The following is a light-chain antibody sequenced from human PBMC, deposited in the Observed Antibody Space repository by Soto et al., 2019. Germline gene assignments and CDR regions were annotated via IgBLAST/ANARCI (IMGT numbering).Light chain of an antibody. CDR3: QQRSSWPLT. CDR1: QSVGHY. CDR2: DTS. Sequence: ETVLTQSPATLSLSPGERATLSCRASQSVGHYLAWYQQKTGQAPRLLIYDTSVRAAGIPARFTGSGFETYLTLINRSLGPEDFAVYYSQQRSSWPLTFGGGTRVEIK. J-gene: IGKJ4*01. V-gene: IGKV3-11*01.